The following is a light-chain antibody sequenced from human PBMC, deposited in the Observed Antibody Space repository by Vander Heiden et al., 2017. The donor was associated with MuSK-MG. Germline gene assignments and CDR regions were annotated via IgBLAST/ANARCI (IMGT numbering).Light chain of an antibody. CDR3: QLDHTPPYT. CDR1: QSVLFIPNNKNY. Sequence: DIVMTQSPDSLAVSLGERATITCKSSQSVLFIPNNKNYLARYQQKPRQPPRLLIYWASTRVPRVPDRFTGRGSRTDFTLTINILQVEHVALYYSQLDHTPPYTFGQRTKAEVK. V-gene: IGKV4-1*01. CDR2: WAS. J-gene: IGKJ1*01.